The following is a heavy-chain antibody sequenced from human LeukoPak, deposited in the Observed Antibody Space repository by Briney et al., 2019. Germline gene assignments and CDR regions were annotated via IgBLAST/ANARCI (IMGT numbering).Heavy chain of an antibody. D-gene: IGHD2-2*02. CDR1: GYTFTSYY. Sequence: GASVIVSCMASGYTFTSYYMHWVRQAPGQGLEWMGIINPSGGSTSYAQKFQGRVTMTRDTSTSTVYMELSSLRSEDTAVYYCARAPREYCSSTSCYKGWFDPWGQGTLVTVSS. J-gene: IGHJ5*02. CDR3: ARAPREYCSSTSCYKGWFDP. CDR2: INPSGGST. V-gene: IGHV1-46*01.